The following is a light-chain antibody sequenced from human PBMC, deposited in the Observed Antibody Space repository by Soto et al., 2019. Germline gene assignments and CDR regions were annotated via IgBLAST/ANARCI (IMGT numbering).Light chain of an antibody. V-gene: IGKV1-39*01. J-gene: IGKJ4*01. CDR2: AAS. CDR1: QSISAY. CDR3: QQTYSSPPLT. Sequence: DIQMTQSPSSLSASVGDRVTIICRASQSISAYLNWYQQKPGKAPKFLIYAASTLESGVPSRFSGRGSGTNFSLTISSLQPEDFATYYCQQTYSSPPLTFGGGTKIEIK.